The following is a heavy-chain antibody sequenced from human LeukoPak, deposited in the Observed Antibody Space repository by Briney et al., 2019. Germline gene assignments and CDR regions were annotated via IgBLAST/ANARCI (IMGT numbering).Heavy chain of an antibody. D-gene: IGHD1-26*01. CDR1: GLSFSSDG. CDR2: ISSSGGST. CDR3: AKEGSGSYLIAPDY. V-gene: IGHV3-23*01. J-gene: IGHJ4*02. Sequence: GGSLRLSCAASGLSFSSDGMSWVRQAPGNGLEWVSSISSSGGSTYYADSVKGRFTISRDNSKNTLYLQMNSLRAEDTAVYYCAKEGSGSYLIAPDYWGQGTLVTVSS.